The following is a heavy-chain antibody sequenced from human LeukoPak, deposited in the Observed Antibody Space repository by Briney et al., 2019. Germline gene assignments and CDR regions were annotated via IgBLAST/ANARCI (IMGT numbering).Heavy chain of an antibody. J-gene: IGHJ4*02. V-gene: IGHV4-39*01. CDR2: IHYSGTT. CDR1: GDSISSSSFY. D-gene: IGHD3-10*01. Sequence: SETLSLTCTVSGDSISSSSFYWAWIRQPPGKGLEWLGSIHYSGTTHYNPSLKSRITISVDTSKNHFSLRLGSVTAADTAVYCCARHMTSTAGSYGGVGIPNYWGQGTLVSVSS. CDR3: ARHMTSTAGSYGGVGIPNY.